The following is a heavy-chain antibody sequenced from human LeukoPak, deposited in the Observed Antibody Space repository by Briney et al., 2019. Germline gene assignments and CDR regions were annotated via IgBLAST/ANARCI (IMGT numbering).Heavy chain of an antibody. D-gene: IGHD3-22*01. J-gene: IGHJ4*02. V-gene: IGHV4-39*01. CDR1: GGSISSSSYY. CDR2: IYYNGST. CDR3: ARVPPDYYDTSGYHYFDY. Sequence: PSETLSLTCTVSGGSISSSSYYWGWIRQPPGKGLEWIGSIYYNGSTYYNPSLRSRVTISVDTSKNQFSLKLSSVTAADTAVYYCARVPPDYYDTSGYHYFDYWGQGTLVTVSS.